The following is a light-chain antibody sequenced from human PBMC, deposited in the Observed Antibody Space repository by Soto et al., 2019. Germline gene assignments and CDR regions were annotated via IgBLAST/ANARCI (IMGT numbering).Light chain of an antibody. Sequence: QSVLTQPPSASGTPGQRVTISCSGSSSNIGDNTVNWYQQLPGTAPKLLIYTNNQRPSGVPDRLSGSKSGTSASLAISGLQSEDEADYYCAAWDDSLNGVVFGGGTQLTVL. CDR2: TNN. CDR1: SSNIGDNT. J-gene: IGLJ2*01. CDR3: AAWDDSLNGVV. V-gene: IGLV1-44*01.